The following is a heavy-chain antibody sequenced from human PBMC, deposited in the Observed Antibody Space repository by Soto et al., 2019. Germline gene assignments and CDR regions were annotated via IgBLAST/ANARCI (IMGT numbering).Heavy chain of an antibody. V-gene: IGHV4-34*01. D-gene: IGHD1-1*01. J-gene: IGHJ4*02. CDR1: GQSFSGHS. CDR3: ARGSGIVALPGELEDVKYDY. CDR2: INESGST. Sequence: QVQLQQWGAGLVKPSETLSLSCAVYGQSFSGHSWAWIRQPPGKGLECIGEINESGSTYYNPSLKCRVTISTDKSKNQFSLKLSSVSAADTAAYFCARGSGIVALPGELEDVKYDYWGQGTLVNVSS.